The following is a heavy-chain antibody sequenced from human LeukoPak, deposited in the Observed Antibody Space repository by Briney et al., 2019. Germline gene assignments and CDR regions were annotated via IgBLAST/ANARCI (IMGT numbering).Heavy chain of an antibody. CDR2: IYYSGST. J-gene: IGHJ5*02. V-gene: IGHV4-59*08. CDR3: ARHAYGSGSYYTGNWFDP. D-gene: IGHD3-10*01. Sequence: SSETLSLTCTVSGGSISSYYWSWIRQPPGKGLEWIGYIYYSGSTNYNPSLKSRVTISVDKSKNQFPLKLSSVTAADTAVYYCARHAYGSGSYYTGNWFDPWGQGTLVTVSS. CDR1: GGSISSYY.